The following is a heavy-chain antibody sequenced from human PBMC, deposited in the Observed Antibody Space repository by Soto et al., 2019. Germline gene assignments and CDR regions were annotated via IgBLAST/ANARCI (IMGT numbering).Heavy chain of an antibody. V-gene: IGHV1-69*02. J-gene: IGHJ6*03. CDR2: IIPILGIA. Sequence: QVQLVQSGAEVKKPGSSVKVSCKASGGTFSSYTISWVRQAPGQGLEWMGRIIPILGIANYAQKFQGRVTITADKSTSTAYMGWGSLRSKNTAVYYCAEGRVVVPVRVDYYYYYMDVWGKGPTVPSP. CDR3: AEGRVVVPVRVDYYYYYMDV. D-gene: IGHD2-2*01. CDR1: GGTFSSYT.